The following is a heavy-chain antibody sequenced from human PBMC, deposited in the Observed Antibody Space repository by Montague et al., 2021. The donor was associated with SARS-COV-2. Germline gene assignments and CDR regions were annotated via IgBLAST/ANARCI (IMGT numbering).Heavy chain of an antibody. Sequence: SETLSLTCTVSGGSIGTYYWNWIRQSPGKGLEWLGYIYYTGSTKXSPSLKSRVTISMDTSRDQLSLRLKSVTAADTAVYYCARGNDGVWGYYGLDVWGQGTPVIVSS. CDR3: ARGNDGVWGYYGLDV. D-gene: IGHD2-8*01. CDR2: IYYTGST. J-gene: IGHJ6*02. V-gene: IGHV4-59*01. CDR1: GGSIGTYY.